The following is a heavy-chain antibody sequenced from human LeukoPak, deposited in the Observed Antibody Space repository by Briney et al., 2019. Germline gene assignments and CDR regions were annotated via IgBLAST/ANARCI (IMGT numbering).Heavy chain of an antibody. D-gene: IGHD4-17*01. Sequence: RGSLRHSCAASGFTVSSNYVSWVRPAPGKGLEWVSVIYSGGTTYYADSVKGRFTIYRDNCNNTLYLQMNSLRAEDTAVYYCARGPVTRFEIWGQGTMVTVSS. CDR1: GFTVSSNY. CDR3: ARGPVTRFEI. J-gene: IGHJ3*02. V-gene: IGHV3-53*01. CDR2: IYSGGTT.